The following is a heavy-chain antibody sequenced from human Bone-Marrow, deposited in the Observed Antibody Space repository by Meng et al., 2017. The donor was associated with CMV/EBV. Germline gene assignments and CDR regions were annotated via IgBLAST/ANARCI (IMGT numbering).Heavy chain of an antibody. D-gene: IGHD4-17*01. CDR3: AKDGPDYGDYVNFDY. CDR1: GFTFSSYT. Sequence: GESLKISCAASGFTFSSYTMHWVRQAPGKGLEWVALISYDESNKYYADSVKGRFTISRDNSKNMLYLQMNSLRAEDTAVYYCAKDGPDYGDYVNFDYWGQGTLVTVSS. J-gene: IGHJ4*02. V-gene: IGHV3-30*04. CDR2: ISYDESNK.